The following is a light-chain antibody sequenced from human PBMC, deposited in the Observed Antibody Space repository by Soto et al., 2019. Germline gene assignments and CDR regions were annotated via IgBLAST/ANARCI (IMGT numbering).Light chain of an antibody. CDR1: QGISSY. CDR2: AAS. CDR3: QRLNSYPPP. V-gene: IGKV1-9*01. J-gene: IGKJ4*01. Sequence: DIQLPQSPSFLSASVGDRVTITCRASQGISSYLAWYQQKPGKAPKLLIYAASTLQSGVPSRFSGSGSGTKFTFKISSLQPENFQTNSCQRLNSYPPPFGGG.